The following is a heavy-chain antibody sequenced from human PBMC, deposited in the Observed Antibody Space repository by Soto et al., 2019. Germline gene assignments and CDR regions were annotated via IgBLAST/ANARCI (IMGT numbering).Heavy chain of an antibody. Sequence: EVQLLESGGGLVQPGGSLRLSCAAAGFTFSSYAMSCVRPARGNGLEWISTISGSGGGIYYADSVKGRFTISRDNSKNTLDLQMNSLRAEDTAVYYCAKRKLVVRPPFDYWGQGARFTVAS. D-gene: IGHD3-10*02. CDR1: GFTFSSYA. CDR2: ISGSGGGI. V-gene: IGHV3-23*01. J-gene: IGHJ4*02. CDR3: AKRKLVVRPPFDY.